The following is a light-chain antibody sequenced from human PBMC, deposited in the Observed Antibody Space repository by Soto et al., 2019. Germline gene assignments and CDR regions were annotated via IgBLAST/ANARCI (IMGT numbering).Light chain of an antibody. CDR2: KAP. CDR3: QQDNNYPLT. Sequence: DIQMTQSPSTLSASVEDRVTITCRASQSISSWLAWYQQKPGKAPNLLIYKAPSLESGVPSRFSGSGSGTEFTLTISSLQPDNFATYYCQQDNNYPLTVGQGTKVEIK. J-gene: IGKJ1*01. CDR1: QSISSW. V-gene: IGKV1-5*03.